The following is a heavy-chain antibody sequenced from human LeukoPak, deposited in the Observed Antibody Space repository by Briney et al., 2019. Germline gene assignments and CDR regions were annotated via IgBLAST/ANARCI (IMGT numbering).Heavy chain of an antibody. J-gene: IGHJ4*02. CDR2: IYSGGST. CDR1: GFTVSSNY. D-gene: IGHD6-13*01. CDR3: ASTGYSSSWGLDY. Sequence: GGSLRLSCAASGFTVSSNYMSWVRQAPGKGLEWVSAIYSGGSTYYADSVKGRFTISRDNSKNTLYLQMNSLRAEDTAVYYCASTGYSSSWGLDYWGQGTLVTVSS. V-gene: IGHV3-53*01.